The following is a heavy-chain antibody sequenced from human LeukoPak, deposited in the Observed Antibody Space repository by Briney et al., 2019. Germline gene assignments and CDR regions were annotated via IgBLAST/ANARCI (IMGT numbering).Heavy chain of an antibody. CDR2: ISTDASST. J-gene: IGHJ4*02. Sequence: PGGSLRLSCAASGFTFSSYWMHWVRQAPGKGLVWVSRISTDASSTTYADSVKGRFTISRDNAKGTLYLQMSSLRAEDTAVYYCTGHHQAYSRTYWGQGTLVTVSS. D-gene: IGHD4-11*01. V-gene: IGHV3-74*01. CDR3: TGHHQAYSRTY. CDR1: GFTFSSYW.